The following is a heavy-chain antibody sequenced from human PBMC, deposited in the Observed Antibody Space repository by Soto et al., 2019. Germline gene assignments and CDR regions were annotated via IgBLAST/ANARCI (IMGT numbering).Heavy chain of an antibody. V-gene: IGHV1-3*01. Sequence: ASVKVSCKASGYTFTSYAMHWVRQAPGQRLEWMGWINAGNGNTKYSQKFQGRVTITRDTSASTAYMELSSLRSEDTAVYYCARDARITMVRGVIAWYFDLWGRGTLVTVSS. J-gene: IGHJ2*01. D-gene: IGHD3-10*01. CDR3: ARDARITMVRGVIAWYFDL. CDR2: INAGNGNT. CDR1: GYTFTSYA.